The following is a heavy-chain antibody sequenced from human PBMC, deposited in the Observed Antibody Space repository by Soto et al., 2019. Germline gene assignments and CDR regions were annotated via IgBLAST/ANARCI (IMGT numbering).Heavy chain of an antibody. J-gene: IGHJ5*02. D-gene: IGHD3-10*01. CDR2: TYYRSKWYN. V-gene: IGHV6-1*01. Sequence: SQTLSLTCAISGDSVSSNSAAWNWIRQSPSRGLEWLGRTYYRSKWYNDYAVSVKSRITLNPDTSKNQFSLQLNSVTPEDTAVYYCAREGGILLWFGEFGFDPWGQGTLVTVSS. CDR3: AREGGILLWFGEFGFDP. CDR1: GDSVSSNSAA.